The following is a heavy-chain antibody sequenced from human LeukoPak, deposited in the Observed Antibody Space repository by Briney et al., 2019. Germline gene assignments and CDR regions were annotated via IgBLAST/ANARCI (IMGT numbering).Heavy chain of an antibody. Sequence: GGSLRLSCAASGFTFSNAWMSWVRQAPGKGLKWVGRIKSKTDGGTTDYAAPVKGRFTISRDDSKNTLYLQMNSLKTEDTAVYYCTTFSLYVWGSYRYIRGARDFDYWGQGALVTVSS. V-gene: IGHV3-15*01. D-gene: IGHD3-16*02. CDR2: IKSKTDGGTT. CDR1: GFTFSNAW. CDR3: TTFSLYVWGSYRYIRGARDFDY. J-gene: IGHJ4*02.